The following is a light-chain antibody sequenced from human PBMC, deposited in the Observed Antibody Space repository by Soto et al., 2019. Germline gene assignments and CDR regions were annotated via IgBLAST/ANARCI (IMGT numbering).Light chain of an antibody. Sequence: EIVLTQSPVTLSLSPGEIATLSCRASQSVSSSLAWYHQKPGQAPRLLIYDASNTATGIPTRFSGSGPGTDFTLTISSLEREDFAIYFCQQGSSSITFGQGTRLETK. CDR3: QQGSSSIT. J-gene: IGKJ5*01. V-gene: IGKV3D-11*02. CDR1: QSVSSS. CDR2: DAS.